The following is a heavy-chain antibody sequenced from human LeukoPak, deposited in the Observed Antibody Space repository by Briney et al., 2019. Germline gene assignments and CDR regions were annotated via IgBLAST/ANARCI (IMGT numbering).Heavy chain of an antibody. V-gene: IGHV1-69*13. D-gene: IGHD6-19*01. J-gene: IGHJ4*02. CDR2: IIPLFGTA. CDR1: GGTFSRYA. Sequence: SVKVSCKASGGTFSRYAISWVREAPGQGLEWMGGIIPLFGTANYAQKFQGRVTITADESTSTAYMGLSSLRSEDTAVYYCARGGDIGVAGYFDYWGQGTLVTVSS. CDR3: ARGGDIGVAGYFDY.